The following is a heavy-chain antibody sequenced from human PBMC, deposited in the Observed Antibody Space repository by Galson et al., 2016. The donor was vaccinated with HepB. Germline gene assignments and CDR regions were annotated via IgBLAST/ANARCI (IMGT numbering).Heavy chain of an antibody. D-gene: IGHD2-2*01. CDR2: ILPIVGTA. Sequence: SVKVSCKASGGSFRSYAISWVRQAPGQGLEWMGGILPIVGTANYTQKFQGRVTITADESTSTAYMELSSLRPEDTAVYYCARFCSSKSCLIRGGQSYHSYYAMDVWGQGTTVTVSS. CDR1: GGSFRSYA. CDR3: ARFCSSKSCLIRGGQSYHSYYAMDV. J-gene: IGHJ6*02. V-gene: IGHV1-69*13.